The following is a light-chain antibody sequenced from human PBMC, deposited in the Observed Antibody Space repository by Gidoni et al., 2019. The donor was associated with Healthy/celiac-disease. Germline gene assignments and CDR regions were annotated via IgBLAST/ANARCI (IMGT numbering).Light chain of an antibody. CDR1: QGISNY. V-gene: IGKV1-27*01. CDR3: QKYNSAPSIT. Sequence: DIQMTQSPSSLSASVGDRVTITCRASQGISNYLAWYQQKPGKVPKLLIYAASTLQSAVPSRFSGGGSGADFTLTISSLQPEDVAAYYCQKYNSAPSITFGQGTRLEIK. J-gene: IGKJ5*01. CDR2: AAS.